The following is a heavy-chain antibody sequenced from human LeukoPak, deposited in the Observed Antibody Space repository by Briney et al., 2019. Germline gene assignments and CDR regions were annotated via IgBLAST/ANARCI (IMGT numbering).Heavy chain of an antibody. V-gene: IGHV3-11*01. Sequence: PGGSLRLSCAASGFTFSDYYMSWIRQAPGKGLEWVSYISSSGSTIYYADSVKGRFTISRDNAKNSLYLQMNSLRAEDTAVYYCARAFYYYDSGSYFSSEGNIPDYWGQGTLVTVSS. CDR2: ISSSGSTI. J-gene: IGHJ4*02. D-gene: IGHD3-10*01. CDR3: ARAFYYYDSGSYFSSEGNIPDY. CDR1: GFTFSDYY.